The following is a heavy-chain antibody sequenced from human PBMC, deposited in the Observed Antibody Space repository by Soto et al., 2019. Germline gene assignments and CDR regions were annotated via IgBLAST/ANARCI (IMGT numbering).Heavy chain of an antibody. D-gene: IGHD6-6*01. CDR2: ITVSGDNA. V-gene: IGHV3-23*01. Sequence: PGGSLRLSCVVSGLPFKDHAMSWVRQAPGKGLEWVSAITVSGDNALYADSVRGRFTISRDNSKNTLSLQMNNLRDGDSARYFSAIPQRELVLFDFWGLGTPVTVS. J-gene: IGHJ4*02. CDR1: GLPFKDHA. CDR3: AIPQRELVLFDF.